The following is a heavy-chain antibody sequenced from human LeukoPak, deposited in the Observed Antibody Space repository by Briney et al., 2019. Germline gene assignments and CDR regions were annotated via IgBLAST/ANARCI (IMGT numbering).Heavy chain of an antibody. CDR1: GGTFSSYA. CDR2: IIPILGIA. CDR3: ASTTGTTFYYFDC. D-gene: IGHD1-1*01. J-gene: IGHJ4*02. V-gene: IGHV1-69*04. Sequence: SVKVSCKASGGTFSSYAISWVRQAPGQGLEWMGRIIPILGIANYAQKFQGRVTITADKSTSTAYMELSSLRSEDTAVYYCASTTGTTFYYFDCWGQGTLVTVSS.